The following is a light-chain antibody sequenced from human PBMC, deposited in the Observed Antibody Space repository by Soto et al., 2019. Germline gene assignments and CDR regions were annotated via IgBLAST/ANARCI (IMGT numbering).Light chain of an antibody. CDR3: QQSYSTLRT. CDR1: QSVSGY. Sequence: PGERVTLSCRASQSVSGYLDWFQQKPGQPPRLLIYGASTRATGIPARFSGSGSGTEFTLTISSLQPDDFATYYCQQSYSTLRTFGQGTKVDIK. CDR2: GAS. J-gene: IGKJ1*01. V-gene: IGKV3-15*01.